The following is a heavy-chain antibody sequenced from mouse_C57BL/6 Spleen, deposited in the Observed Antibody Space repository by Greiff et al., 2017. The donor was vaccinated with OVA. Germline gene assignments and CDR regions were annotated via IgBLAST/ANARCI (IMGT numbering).Heavy chain of an antibody. Sequence: VQLQQSGAELVKPGASVKISCKASGYAFSSYWMNWVKQRPGKGLEWIRQIYPGDGDTNYNGKFKGKATLTADKSSSTAYMQLSSLTSEDSAVYFCARSADHIFFDYWGQGTTLTVSS. CDR2: IYPGDGDT. CDR3: ARSADHIFFDY. CDR1: GYAFSSYW. V-gene: IGHV1-80*01. J-gene: IGHJ2*01.